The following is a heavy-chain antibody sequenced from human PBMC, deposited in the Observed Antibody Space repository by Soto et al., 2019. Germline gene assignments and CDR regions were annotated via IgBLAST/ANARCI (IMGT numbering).Heavy chain of an antibody. CDR1: GYTFTSYG. CDR3: ARDRNYDFWSGYYIAPLVYYYYGMDV. J-gene: IGHJ6*02. V-gene: IGHV1-18*04. CDR2: ISAYNGNT. Sequence: ASVKVSCKASGYTFTSYGISWVRQAPGQGLEWMGWISAYNGNTNYAQKLQGRVTMTTDTSTSTAYMELRSLRSDDTAVYYCARDRNYDFWSGYYIAPLVYYYYGMDVWGQGTTVTVSS. D-gene: IGHD3-3*01.